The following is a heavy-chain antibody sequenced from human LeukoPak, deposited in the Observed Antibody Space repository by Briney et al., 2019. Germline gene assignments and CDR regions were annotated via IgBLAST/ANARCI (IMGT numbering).Heavy chain of an antibody. CDR2: ISSSSSYI. CDR1: GFTFSSYS. CDR3: ARELMVRGTRDYYYGMDV. D-gene: IGHD3-10*01. V-gene: IGHV3-21*01. Sequence: GRSLRLSCAASGFTFSSYSMNWVRQAPGKGLEWVSSISSSSSYIYYADSVKGRFTISRDNAKNSLYLQMNSLRAEDTAVYYCARELMVRGTRDYYYGMDVWGQGTTVTVSS. J-gene: IGHJ6*02.